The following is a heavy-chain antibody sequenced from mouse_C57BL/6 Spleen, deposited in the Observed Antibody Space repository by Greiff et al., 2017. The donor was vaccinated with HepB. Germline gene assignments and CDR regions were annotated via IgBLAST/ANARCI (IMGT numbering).Heavy chain of an antibody. CDR2: INPGSGGT. CDR3: ARVGYYDHDGGDRGAMDY. Sequence: QVQLQQSGAELVRPGTSVKVSCKASGYAFTNYLIEWVKQRPGQGLEWIGVINPGSGGTNYNEKFKGKATLTADKSSSTAYMQLSSLTSEDSAVYFCARVGYYDHDGGDRGAMDYWGQGTSVTVSS. J-gene: IGHJ4*01. V-gene: IGHV1-54*01. D-gene: IGHD2-4*01. CDR1: GYAFTNYL.